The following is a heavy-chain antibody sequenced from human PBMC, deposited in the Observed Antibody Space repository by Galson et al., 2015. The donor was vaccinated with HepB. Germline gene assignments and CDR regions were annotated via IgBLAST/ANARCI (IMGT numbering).Heavy chain of an antibody. D-gene: IGHD3-22*01. J-gene: IGHJ4*02. CDR1: GFTFSSYA. CDR3: AKERDYYYDSSGSDY. Sequence: SLRLSCAASGFTFSSYAVSWVRQAPGKGLEWVSAISGSGGSTYYADSVKGRFTISRDNSKNTLYLQMNSLRAEDTAVYYCAKERDYYYDSSGSDYWGQGTLVTVSS. V-gene: IGHV3-23*01. CDR2: ISGSGGST.